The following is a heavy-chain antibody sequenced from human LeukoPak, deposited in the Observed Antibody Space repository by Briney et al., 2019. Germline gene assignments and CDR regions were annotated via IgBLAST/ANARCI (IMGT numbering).Heavy chain of an antibody. CDR1: GGSFSDNY. CDR2: INHSGST. J-gene: IGHJ3*02. CDR3: ASPTTVTTSAYRAFGI. Sequence: PSEILSLTCAVYGGSFSDNYWSWIRQPPGKGLEWIGEINHSGSTNYSPSLRSRVTISVDTSKNQFSLNLRSVTAADTAVYYCASPTTVTTSAYRAFGIWGQGTMVTVSA. V-gene: IGHV4-34*01. D-gene: IGHD4-17*01.